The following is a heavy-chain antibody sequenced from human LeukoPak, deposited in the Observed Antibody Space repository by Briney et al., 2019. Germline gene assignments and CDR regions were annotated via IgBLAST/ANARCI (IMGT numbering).Heavy chain of an antibody. J-gene: IGHJ4*02. D-gene: IGHD2-15*01. CDR1: GYTFTSYY. Sequence: ASVKVSCKASGYTFTSYYMHWVRQAPGQGLEWMGIINPSGGSTSYAQKFQGRVTMTRDTSTSTVYMELSSLRSEDTAVYYCARGGAGNTQWAAATRVLDYWGPGTLVTVSS. CDR3: ARGGAGNTQWAAATRVLDY. CDR2: INPSGGST. V-gene: IGHV1-46*01.